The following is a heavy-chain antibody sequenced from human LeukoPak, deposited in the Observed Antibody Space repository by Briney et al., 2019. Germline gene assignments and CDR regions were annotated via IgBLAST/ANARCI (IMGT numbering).Heavy chain of an antibody. Sequence: GGSLRLSCAASGFTFSSYAMHWVRQAPGKGLEWVAVISYDGSNKYYADSVKGRFTISRDNSKNTLYLQMNSLRAEDTAVYYCAREGYSSSWHAFDIWGQGTMVTVSS. CDR1: GFTFSSYA. V-gene: IGHV3-30*14. J-gene: IGHJ3*02. D-gene: IGHD6-13*01. CDR2: ISYDGSNK. CDR3: AREGYSSSWHAFDI.